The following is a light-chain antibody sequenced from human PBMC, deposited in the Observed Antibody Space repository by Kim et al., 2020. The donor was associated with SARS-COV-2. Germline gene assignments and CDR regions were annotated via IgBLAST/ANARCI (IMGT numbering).Light chain of an antibody. V-gene: IGKV3-11*01. CDR3: QQRGNWPLT. CDR2: DAS. Sequence: LAPGERATRACRASQSVSSYLAWYQQKPGQAPRLLIYDASNRATGIPARFGGSGSGTDFTLTIGSLEPEDFAVYYCQQRGNWPLTFGGGTKVDIK. J-gene: IGKJ4*01. CDR1: QSVSSY.